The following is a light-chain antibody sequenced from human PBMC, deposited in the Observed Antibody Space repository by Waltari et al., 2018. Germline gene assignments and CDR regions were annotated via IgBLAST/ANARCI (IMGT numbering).Light chain of an antibody. J-gene: IGKJ4*01. CDR1: QSVLYSSNNKNY. V-gene: IGKV4-1*01. CDR2: WAS. CDR3: QQYYNTPLT. Sequence: DIVMTQSPDSLAVSLGERATINCKSSQSVLYSSNNKNYLAWYQQKPRQPPKLLIYWASTRASGVPDRFSGSGSGADFTLTISSLQAEDVAVYYCQQYYNTPLTFGGGTKVEIK.